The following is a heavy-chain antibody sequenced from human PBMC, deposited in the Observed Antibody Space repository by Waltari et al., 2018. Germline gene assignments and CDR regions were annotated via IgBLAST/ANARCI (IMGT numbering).Heavy chain of an antibody. V-gene: IGHV3-7*03. CDR2: IKQDGSEK. CDR3: SRNREDSGTFYRAYDV. D-gene: IGHD3-10*01. J-gene: IGHJ3*01. CDR1: GFTVTHNW. Sequence: EVRLVESGGGLVQPGGSLRLSCVASGFTVTHNWMSWVRQAPGKGLEWVASIKQDGSEKMFVDSVKGRFTISRDNAENSLYLQMNSLRAEDTAVYYCSRNREDSGTFYRAYDVWGQGTLVTVAT.